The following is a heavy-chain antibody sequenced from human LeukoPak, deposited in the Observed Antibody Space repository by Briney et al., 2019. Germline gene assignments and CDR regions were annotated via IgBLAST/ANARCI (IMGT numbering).Heavy chain of an antibody. CDR1: GFTFSSYW. D-gene: IGHD3-9*01. V-gene: IGHV3-7*01. CDR3: ARAFDWLSSPFDY. CDR2: IKQDGSEK. Sequence: GGSLRLSCAASGFTFSSYWMSWVRQAPGKGLEWVANIKQDGSEKYYVDSVKGRFTISRDNAKNSLYLQMNSLRAEDTAVYYCARAFDWLSSPFDYWGQGTLVTVSS. J-gene: IGHJ4*02.